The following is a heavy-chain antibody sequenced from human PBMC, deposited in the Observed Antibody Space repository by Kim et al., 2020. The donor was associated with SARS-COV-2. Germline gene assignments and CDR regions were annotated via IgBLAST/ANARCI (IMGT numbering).Heavy chain of an antibody. Sequence: YADSVKGRFTISRDNSKNTLYLQMNSLRAEDMAVYYCAKGGIAAAGHFDYWGQGTLVTVSS. J-gene: IGHJ4*02. V-gene: IGHV3-23*01. D-gene: IGHD6-13*01. CDR3: AKGGIAAAGHFDY.